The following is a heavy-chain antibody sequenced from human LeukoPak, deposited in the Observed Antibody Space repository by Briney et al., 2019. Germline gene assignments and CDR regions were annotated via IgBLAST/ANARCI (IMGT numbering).Heavy chain of an antibody. Sequence: GGSLRLSCAASVFTFSSYGMHWVRQAPGKGLEWVAFIRYDGSNKYYADSVKGRFTISRDNSKSTLLLQMNSLRAEDTAVYYCAKVRWDNSGWYYLDSWGQGTLVTVSS. V-gene: IGHV3-30*02. CDR3: AKVRWDNSGWYYLDS. D-gene: IGHD6-19*01. CDR2: IRYDGSNK. J-gene: IGHJ4*02. CDR1: VFTFSSYG.